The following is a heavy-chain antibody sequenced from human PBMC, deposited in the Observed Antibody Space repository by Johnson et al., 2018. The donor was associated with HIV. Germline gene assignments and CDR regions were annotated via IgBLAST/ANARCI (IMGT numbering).Heavy chain of an antibody. CDR3: ASSNVVGYSNYPDAFDI. CDR2: IKQDGSEK. Sequence: EVQLVESGGGVVQPGRSLRLSCGVSGFAFNTYWMSWARQAPGKGLEWVANIKQDGSEKYYVDSVKGRFTISRDNAKNSLYLQMNSLRAEDTAVYYCASSNVVGYSNYPDAFDIWGQGTMVTVSS. CDR1: GFAFNTYW. J-gene: IGHJ3*02. D-gene: IGHD6-13*01. V-gene: IGHV3-7*05.